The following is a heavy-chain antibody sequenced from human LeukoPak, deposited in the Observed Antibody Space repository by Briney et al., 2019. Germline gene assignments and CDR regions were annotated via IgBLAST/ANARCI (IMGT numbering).Heavy chain of an antibody. CDR3: TKGGDFTNSWYYYGMDV. CDR2: VSGGVGAT. CDR1: GFTFDMYA. V-gene: IGHV3-23*01. J-gene: IGHJ6*02. D-gene: IGHD6-13*01. Sequence: GGSLRLSCAASGFTFDMYAISWGRQAPGKGLEWVASVSGGVGATYYSDSVRGRFTISRDNSKKTVSLQLNSLRAEDAAVYYCTKGGDFTNSWYYYGMDVWGQGTTVIVSS.